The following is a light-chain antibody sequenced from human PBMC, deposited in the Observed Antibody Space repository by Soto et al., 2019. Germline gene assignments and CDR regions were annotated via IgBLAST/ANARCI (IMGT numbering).Light chain of an antibody. Sequence: QSLLSQPASVSGSPGHSITVSCTGTSRDVGGYNSVSWYQQHPGKPPKLIIYEVSNRPSGVSDRFSGSKSGNTASLTISGLQAEEEADYYCSSYTSTSSYVFATGTKVTVL. CDR3: SSYTSTSSYV. J-gene: IGLJ1*01. CDR2: EVS. CDR1: SRDVGGYNS. V-gene: IGLV2-14*01.